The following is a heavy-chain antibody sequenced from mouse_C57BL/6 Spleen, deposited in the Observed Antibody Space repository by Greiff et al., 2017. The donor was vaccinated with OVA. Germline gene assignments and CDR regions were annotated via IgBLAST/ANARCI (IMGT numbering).Heavy chain of an antibody. Sequence: EVHLVESEGGLVQPGSSMKLSCTASGFTFSDYYMAWVRQVPEKGLEWVANINYDGSSTYYLDSLKSRFIISRDNAKNILYLQMSSLKSEDTATYYCAREDYGNYDYFDYWGQGTTLTVSS. CDR3: AREDYGNYDYFDY. J-gene: IGHJ2*01. D-gene: IGHD2-1*01. CDR1: GFTFSDYY. V-gene: IGHV5-16*01. CDR2: INYDGSST.